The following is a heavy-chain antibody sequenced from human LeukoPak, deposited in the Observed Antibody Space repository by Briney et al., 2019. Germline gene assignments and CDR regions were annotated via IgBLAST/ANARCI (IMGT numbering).Heavy chain of an antibody. CDR2: INPSGGST. D-gene: IGHD3-22*01. Sequence: ASVKVSCKASGYTFTSYYMHWVRQAPGQGLEWMGIINPSGGSTSYAQKFQGRVTMTRDTSTSTVYMELSSLRPEDTAVYYCARGSPGSGYYSYYFDYWGQGTLVTVSS. CDR1: GYTFTSYY. J-gene: IGHJ4*02. CDR3: ARGSPGSGYYSYYFDY. V-gene: IGHV1-46*01.